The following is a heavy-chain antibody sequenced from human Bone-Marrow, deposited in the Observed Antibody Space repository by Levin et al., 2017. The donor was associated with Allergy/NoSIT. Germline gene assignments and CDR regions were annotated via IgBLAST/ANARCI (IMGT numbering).Heavy chain of an antibody. Sequence: PGGSLRLSCAASGFTFSSYAMHWVRQAPGKGLEWVAVISYDGSNKYYADSVKGRFTISRDNSKNTLYLQMNSLRAEDTAVYYCARDQYVLGTKVTGYYTFYLDYWGQGTLVTVSS. J-gene: IGHJ4*02. CDR3: ARDQYVLGTKVTGYYTFYLDY. CDR2: ISYDGSNK. V-gene: IGHV3-30-3*01. CDR1: GFTFSSYA. D-gene: IGHD3/OR15-3a*01.